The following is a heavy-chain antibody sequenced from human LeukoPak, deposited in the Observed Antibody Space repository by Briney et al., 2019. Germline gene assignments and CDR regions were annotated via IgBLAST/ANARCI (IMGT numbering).Heavy chain of an antibody. V-gene: IGHV3-9*01. J-gene: IGHJ6*02. Sequence: GGSLRLSCAASGFTFDDYAMHWVRQAPGKGLEWVSGISWNSGSIGYADSVKGRFTISRDNAKNSLYLQMNSLRAEDTALYYCAKDQAVAGTPDYYYYGMDVWGQGTTVTVSS. CDR1: GFTFDDYA. CDR3: AKDQAVAGTPDYYYYGMDV. D-gene: IGHD6-19*01. CDR2: ISWNSGSI.